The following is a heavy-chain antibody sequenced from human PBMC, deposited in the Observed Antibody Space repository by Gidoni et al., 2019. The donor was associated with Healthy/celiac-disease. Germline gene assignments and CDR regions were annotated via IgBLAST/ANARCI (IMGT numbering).Heavy chain of an antibody. CDR1: GGTFSRYA. Sequence: QVQLVQSGAEVKKPGSSVKVSCKASGGTFSRYAISWVRQAPGQGLEWMGRIIPILGIANYAQKFQGRVTITADKSTSTAYMELSSLRSEDTAVYYCAIPRGLVFVGPYFQHWGQGTLVTVSS. CDR2: IIPILGIA. D-gene: IGHD6-19*01. CDR3: AIPRGLVFVGPYFQH. V-gene: IGHV1-69*09. J-gene: IGHJ1*01.